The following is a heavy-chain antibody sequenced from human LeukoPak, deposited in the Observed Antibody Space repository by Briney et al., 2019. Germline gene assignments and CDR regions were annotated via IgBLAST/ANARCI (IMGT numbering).Heavy chain of an antibody. J-gene: IGHJ6*03. D-gene: IGHD2-2*01. CDR3: ARDRADCSTTSCSDYYYYMDV. CDR2: ISAYNGNT. V-gene: IGHV1-18*01. Sequence: ASVKVSCKASGYIFTTYGVSWVRQAPGQGLEWMGWISAYNGNTDYPQKLQGRVTVTTDTSTSTAYMELRSLRSDDTAVYYCARDRADCSTTSCSDYYYYMDVWGKGTTVTVSS. CDR1: GYIFTTYG.